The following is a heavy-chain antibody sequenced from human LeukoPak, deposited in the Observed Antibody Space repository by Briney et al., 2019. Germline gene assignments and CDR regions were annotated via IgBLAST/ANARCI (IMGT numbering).Heavy chain of an antibody. CDR2: ISGSGGST. J-gene: IGHJ4*02. CDR3: AKDHSGYSSSWYGY. V-gene: IGHV3-23*01. CDR1: GFTFSSYA. Sequence: PGGSLRLSCAASGFTFSSYAMSWVRQAPGKGLERVSAISGSGGSTYYADSVKGRFTISRDNSKNTLYLQMNSLRAEDTAVYYCAKDHSGYSSSWYGYWGQGTLVTVSS. D-gene: IGHD6-13*01.